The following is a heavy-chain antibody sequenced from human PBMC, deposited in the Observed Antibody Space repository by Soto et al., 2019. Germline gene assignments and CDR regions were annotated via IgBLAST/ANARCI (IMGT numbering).Heavy chain of an antibody. D-gene: IGHD2-2*01. V-gene: IGHV3-66*01. J-gene: IGHJ6*04. CDR2: IYSGGST. Sequence: GGSLRLSCAVSGFTVSSNYMSWVRQAPGKGLEWVSVIYSGGSTYYADSVKGRFTISRDNSKNTLYLQMNSLRAEDTAVYYCARDQECSSTSWCMDVWGKGTTVTVSS. CDR1: GFTVSSNY. CDR3: ARDQECSSTSWCMDV.